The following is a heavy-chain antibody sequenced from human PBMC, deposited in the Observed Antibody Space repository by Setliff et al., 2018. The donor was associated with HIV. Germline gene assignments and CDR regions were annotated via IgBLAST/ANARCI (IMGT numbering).Heavy chain of an antibody. CDR2: IYTSGST. D-gene: IGHD3-3*01. CDR1: GGSISSGSYY. V-gene: IGHV4-61*09. Sequence: SETLSLTCTVSGGSISSGSYYWSWIRQPAGKGLEWIGHIYTSGSTNYNPSLKSRVTISVDTSKNQCSLKLSSVTAADTAVYYCARSEGIAWFDPWGQGTLVTVSS. CDR3: ARSEGIAWFDP. J-gene: IGHJ5*02.